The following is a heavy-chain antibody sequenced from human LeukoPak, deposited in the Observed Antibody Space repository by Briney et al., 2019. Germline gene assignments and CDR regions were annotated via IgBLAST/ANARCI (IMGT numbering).Heavy chain of an antibody. CDR1: GFTFSSYA. CDR2: ISGSGRST. J-gene: IGHJ4*02. CDR3: AKDVLWDI. Sequence: PGGSLRLSCAASGFTFSSYAMSWVSQAPGKGLEWVSAISGSGRSTYYAASVTGRFPISRDNSKNTLYLQMNSLRAEDTAVYYCAKDVLWDIWGQGTLVTVSS. V-gene: IGHV3-23*01. D-gene: IGHD2-15*01.